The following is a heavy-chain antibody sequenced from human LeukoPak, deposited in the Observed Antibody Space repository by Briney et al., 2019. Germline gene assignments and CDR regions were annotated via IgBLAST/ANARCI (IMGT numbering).Heavy chain of an antibody. Sequence: SGGSLRLSCAASGFTVSSNYMNWVRQAPAKALKWVSTIYSDDSTYYGDSVEGRFTISRDNSKNTLFLQMNSLRVEDTAVYYCARGRDRTSSFDCWGQGALVTVSS. V-gene: IGHV3-53*01. D-gene: IGHD2-2*01. CDR1: GFTVSSNY. CDR2: IYSDDST. CDR3: ARGRDRTSSFDC. J-gene: IGHJ4*02.